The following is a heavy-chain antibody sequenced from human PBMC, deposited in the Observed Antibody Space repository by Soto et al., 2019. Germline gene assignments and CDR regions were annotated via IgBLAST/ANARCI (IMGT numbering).Heavy chain of an antibody. D-gene: IGHD6-19*01. CDR3: SRASAVAGGSSNSLPNDY. CDR2: INPTSGGT. V-gene: IGHV1-2*02. J-gene: IGHJ4*02. CDR1: GYTFTDYY. Sequence: ASVKVSFKTSGYTFTDYYMHWVRQAPGQGLEWMGWINPTSGGTSYAQNFQGRVTMTRDTSISTAYMELSRLSSDDTAVYYCSRASAVAGGSSNSLPNDYWGQGTLVTVSS.